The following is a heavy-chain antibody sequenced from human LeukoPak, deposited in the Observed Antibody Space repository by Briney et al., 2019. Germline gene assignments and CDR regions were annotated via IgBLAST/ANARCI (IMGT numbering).Heavy chain of an antibody. CDR3: ARGPPRLNWFDP. V-gene: IGHV1-3*01. CDR1: GYTFTSYA. J-gene: IGHJ5*02. Sequence: ASVKVSCKASGYTFTSYAIHWVRQAPGQRLEWMGRINGGNGNTKYSQKLQGRVSITRDTSASTAYMELRSLRSEDTAVFYCARGPPRLNWFDPWGQGTLVTVSS. CDR2: INGGNGNT. D-gene: IGHD6-25*01.